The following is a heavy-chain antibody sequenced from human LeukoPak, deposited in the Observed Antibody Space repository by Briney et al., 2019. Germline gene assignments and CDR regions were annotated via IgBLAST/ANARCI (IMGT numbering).Heavy chain of an antibody. CDR1: GDSISGYY. J-gene: IGHJ4*02. CDR2: IRYTGST. Sequence: SETLSLTCTVSGDSISGYYWTWLRQSPGKRPEWLAYIRYTGSTNYNPSLKSRLTMSVDTSKSQFSLTLTSVTAADTAVYYCARHVAPDMDYFDYWGPGILVTVSP. V-gene: IGHV4-59*08. CDR3: ARHVAPDMDYFDY. D-gene: IGHD2-15*01.